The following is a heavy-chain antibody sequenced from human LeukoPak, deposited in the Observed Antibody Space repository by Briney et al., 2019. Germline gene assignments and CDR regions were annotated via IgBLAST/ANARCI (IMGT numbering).Heavy chain of an antibody. CDR2: IYSGGST. J-gene: IGHJ4*02. CDR3: ARFSVVAARIDY. V-gene: IGHV3-66*01. Sequence: PGGSLRLSCAASGFTVSSNYMSWVRQAPGKGLEWVSVIYSGGSTYYADSVKGRFTISRDNSKNTLYLQMNSLRAEDTAVYYCARFSVVAARIDYWGQGTLVTVSS. D-gene: IGHD2-15*01. CDR1: GFTVSSNY.